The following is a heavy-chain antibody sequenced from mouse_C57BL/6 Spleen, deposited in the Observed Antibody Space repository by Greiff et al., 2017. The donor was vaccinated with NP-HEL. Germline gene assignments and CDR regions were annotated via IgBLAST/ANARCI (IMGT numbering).Heavy chain of an antibody. V-gene: IGHV1-7*01. D-gene: IGHD1-1*01. CDR1: GYTFTSYW. Sequence: QVQLQQSGAELAKPGASVKLSCKASGYTFTSYWMHWVKQRPGQGLEWIGYINPSSGYTKYNQKFKDKATLTADKSSSTAYMQLSSLTYEDSAVYYCARGDYGSQYAMDYWGQGTSVTVSS. J-gene: IGHJ4*01. CDR2: INPSSGYT. CDR3: ARGDYGSQYAMDY.